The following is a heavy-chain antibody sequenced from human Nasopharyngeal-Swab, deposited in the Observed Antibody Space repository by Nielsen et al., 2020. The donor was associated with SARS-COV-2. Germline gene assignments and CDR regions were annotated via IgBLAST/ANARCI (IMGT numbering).Heavy chain of an antibody. D-gene: IGHD6-19*01. CDR1: GFTFSSYG. CDR2: ISYDGSNK. CDR3: AKVAVYSSGWSYNWFDP. Sequence: GESLKISCAASGFTFSSYGMHWVRQAPGKGLEWVAVISYDGSNKYYADSVKGRFTISRDNSKNTLYLQMNSLRAEDTAVYYCAKVAVYSSGWSYNWFDPWGQGTLVTVSS. V-gene: IGHV3-30*18. J-gene: IGHJ5*02.